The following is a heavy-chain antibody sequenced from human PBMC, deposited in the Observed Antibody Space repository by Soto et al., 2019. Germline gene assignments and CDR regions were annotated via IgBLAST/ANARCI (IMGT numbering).Heavy chain of an antibody. CDR2: ISYDGSNK. Sequence: PGGSLRLSCAASGFTFSSYAMHWVRQAPGKGLEWVAVISYDGSNKYYADSVKGRFTISRDNSKNTLYLQMNSLRAEDTAVYYCARDSTTVVTRDAFDIWGQGTMFTVSS. CDR1: GFTFSSYA. D-gene: IGHD4-17*01. V-gene: IGHV3-30-3*01. CDR3: ARDSTTVVTRDAFDI. J-gene: IGHJ3*02.